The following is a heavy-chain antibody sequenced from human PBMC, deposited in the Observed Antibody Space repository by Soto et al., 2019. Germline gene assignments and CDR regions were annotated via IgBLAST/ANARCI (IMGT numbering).Heavy chain of an antibody. V-gene: IGHV1-58*01. CDR2: IVVGSGNT. D-gene: IGHD3-10*01. CDR3: AAFRVAIRDYYYGMDV. J-gene: IGHJ6*02. Sequence: SVKVSCKASGFTFTSSAVQWVRQARGQRLEWIGWIVVGSGNTNYAQKFQERVTITRDMSTSTAYMELSSLRSEDTAVYYCAAFRVAIRDYYYGMDVWGQGTTVTVSS. CDR1: GFTFTSSA.